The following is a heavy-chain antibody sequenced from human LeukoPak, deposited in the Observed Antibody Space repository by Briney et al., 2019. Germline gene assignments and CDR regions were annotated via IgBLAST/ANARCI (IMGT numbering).Heavy chain of an antibody. CDR2: ISYDGSNK. CDR3: ARDKYVTMVRGYRVY. D-gene: IGHD3-10*01. Sequence: GRSLRLSCAASGFTFSSYAMHWVRQAPGKGLEWVAVISYDGSNKYYADSVKGRFTISRDNSKNTLYLQMNSLRAEDTAVYYCARDKYVTMVRGYRVYWGQGTLVTVSS. V-gene: IGHV3-30*04. J-gene: IGHJ4*02. CDR1: GFTFSSYA.